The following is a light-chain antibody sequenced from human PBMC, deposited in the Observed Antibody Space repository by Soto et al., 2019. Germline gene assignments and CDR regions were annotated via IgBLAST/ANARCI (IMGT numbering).Light chain of an antibody. CDR3: QQSYSTPRT. J-gene: IGKJ1*01. V-gene: IGKV1-39*01. CDR2: AAS. Sequence: DIQITQSPSSLSASVGDRVTITCRASQSISSYLNWYQQKPGKVPKLLIYAASSLQSGVPSRFSGSGSGTDFTLTISSLQPEDFATYYCQQSYSTPRTFGQGTKVDTK. CDR1: QSISSY.